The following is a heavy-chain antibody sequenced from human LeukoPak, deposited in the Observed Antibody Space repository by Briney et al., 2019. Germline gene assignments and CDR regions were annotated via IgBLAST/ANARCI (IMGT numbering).Heavy chain of an antibody. J-gene: IGHJ3*02. D-gene: IGHD6-6*01. CDR2: INHSGST. CDR3: AREGSSGAFDI. CDR1: GFTFSVYS. V-gene: IGHV4-34*01. Sequence: GSLRLSCAASGFTFSVYSMNWVRQPPGKGLEWIGEINHSGSTNYNPSLKSRVTISVDTSKNQFSLKLSSVTAADTAVYYCAREGSSGAFDIWGQGTMVTVSS.